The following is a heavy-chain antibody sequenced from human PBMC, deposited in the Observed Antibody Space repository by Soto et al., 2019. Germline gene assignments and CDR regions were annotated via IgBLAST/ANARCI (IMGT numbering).Heavy chain of an antibody. CDR3: ARDLWGYCGTDCYPLDV. Sequence: SETLSLTCAASGGSFSAYYWSWIRQPPGRGLEWIGEINHNGNSNYNPALESRVTISVDTSKNQFSLKLNSVTAADTAVYYCARDLWGYCGTDCYPLDVWGQGTTVTVSS. V-gene: IGHV4-34*01. D-gene: IGHD2-21*02. CDR1: GGSFSAYY. CDR2: INHNGNS. J-gene: IGHJ6*02.